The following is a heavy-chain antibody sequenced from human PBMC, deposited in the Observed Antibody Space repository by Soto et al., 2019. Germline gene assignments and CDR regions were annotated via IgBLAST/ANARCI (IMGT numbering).Heavy chain of an antibody. CDR3: ARRGVIDYYYGMDV. CDR2: IYYSGST. J-gene: IGHJ6*02. CDR1: GGSISSSSYY. D-gene: IGHD3-16*02. Sequence: QLQLQESGPGLVKPSETLSLTCTVSGGSISSSSYYWGWIRQPPGQGLEWIGSIYYSGSTYYNPSPKSRVTISVDTSKNQFSMKLSSVTAADTAVYYCARRGVIDYYYGMDVWGQGTTVTVSS. V-gene: IGHV4-39*01.